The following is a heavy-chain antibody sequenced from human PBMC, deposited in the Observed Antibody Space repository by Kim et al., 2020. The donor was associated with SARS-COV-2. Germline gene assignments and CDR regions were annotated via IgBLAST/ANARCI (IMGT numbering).Heavy chain of an antibody. V-gene: IGHV3-23*01. J-gene: IGHJ4*02. Sequence: GGSLRLSCAASGFTFRSHTMTWVRQAPGKGLECVSGVSGNGGSTVYADSVKGRFTISRDNSKNEVYLQMNGLRDEDTALYYCAKLFCTSTGCQYFDSWGQGTLVTVSS. CDR1: GFTFRSHT. CDR3: AKLFCTSTGCQYFDS. CDR2: VSGNGGST. D-gene: IGHD2-2*01.